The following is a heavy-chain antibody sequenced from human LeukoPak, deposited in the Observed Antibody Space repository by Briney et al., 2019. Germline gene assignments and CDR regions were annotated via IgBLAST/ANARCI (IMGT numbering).Heavy chain of an antibody. Sequence: PGGSLRLXCTAFGFTCGDYAMSWVRPAPGKGPEWVGFIRRKANAGTTEYAASVKGRFTISRDDSKSIAYLQMNSLKTEDTAVYYCTSGLYYDSWSDLFDYWGQGTLVTVSS. J-gene: IGHJ4*02. D-gene: IGHD3-3*01. CDR1: GFTCGDYA. V-gene: IGHV3-49*04. CDR2: IRRKANAGTT. CDR3: TSGLYYDSWSDLFDY.